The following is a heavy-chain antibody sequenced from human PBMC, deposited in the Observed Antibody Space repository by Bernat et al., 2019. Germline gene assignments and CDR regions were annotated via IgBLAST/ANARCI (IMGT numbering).Heavy chain of an antibody. J-gene: IGHJ6*02. CDR2: IYYSGST. CDR3: ARVPQGDPKIDYGSGSYYRYYYGMDV. D-gene: IGHD3-10*01. CDR1: GGSISSSSYY. V-gene: IGHV4-61*05. Sequence: QLQLQESGPGLVKPSETLSLTCTVSGGSISSSSYYWGWIRQPPGKGLEWIGYIYYSGSTNYNPSLKSRVTISVDTSKNQFSLKLSSVTAADTAVYYCARVPQGDPKIDYGSGSYYRYYYGMDVWGQGTTVTVS.